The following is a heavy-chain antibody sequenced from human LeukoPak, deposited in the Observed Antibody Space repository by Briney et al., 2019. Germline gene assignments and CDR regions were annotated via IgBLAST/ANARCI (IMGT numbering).Heavy chain of an antibody. D-gene: IGHD2-15*01. V-gene: IGHV3-20*01. CDR2: INWSGGST. Sequence: GGSLRLSCAASGFTFDDYGMSWVRQAPGKGLKWVSGINWSGGSTGYADSVKGRFTISRDNAKNSLYLQMNSLRAEDTALYHCARDIPDATTGLSWFDPWGQGTLVTVSS. CDR3: ARDIPDATTGLSWFDP. CDR1: GFTFDDYG. J-gene: IGHJ5*02.